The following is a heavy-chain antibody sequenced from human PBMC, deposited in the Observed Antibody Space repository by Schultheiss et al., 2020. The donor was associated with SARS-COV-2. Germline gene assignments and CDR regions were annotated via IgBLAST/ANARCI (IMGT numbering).Heavy chain of an antibody. V-gene: IGHV4-59*12. D-gene: IGHD3-16*01. CDR1: GGSISSYY. Sequence: SETLSLTCTVSGGSISSYYWIWLRQPPGKGLEWIGYIYHSGITNQNPSLKSRVTISVDTSKNQFSLKLSSVTAADTAVYYCARDLTPLGVDYWGQGTLVTVSS. J-gene: IGHJ4*02. CDR3: ARDLTPLGVDY. CDR2: IYHSGIT.